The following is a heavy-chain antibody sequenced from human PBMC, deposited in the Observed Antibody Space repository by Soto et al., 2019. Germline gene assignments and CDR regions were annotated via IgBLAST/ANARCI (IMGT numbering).Heavy chain of an antibody. CDR1: GGSFGGYY. V-gene: IGHV4-34*01. D-gene: IGHD5-18*01. Sequence: QVQLEQWGTGLLKPSETLSLTCAVYGGSFGGYYWSWIRQTPGKGLEWIGEINHSGKINYNPSLRSRVTISVDTSNNQASLKLSSMTAADTAVYYCVRDGYNYGSFDYWGQGTLVTVSS. J-gene: IGHJ4*02. CDR3: VRDGYNYGSFDY. CDR2: INHSGKI.